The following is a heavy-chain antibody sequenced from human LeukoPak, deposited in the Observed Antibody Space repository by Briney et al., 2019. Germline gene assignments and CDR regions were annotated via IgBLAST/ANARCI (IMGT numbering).Heavy chain of an antibody. CDR1: GGSISSSTYY. V-gene: IGHV4-39*07. CDR3: ARDRTLTTMTPEAFDI. CDR2: IYHSGST. Sequence: SETLSLTCSVSGGSISSSTYYWGWIRQPPGKGLEWIGYIYHSGSTYYNPSLKSRVTISVDRSKNQFSLELRSVTAADTAVYYCARDRTLTTMTPEAFDIWGQGTMVTVSS. J-gene: IGHJ3*02. D-gene: IGHD4-17*01.